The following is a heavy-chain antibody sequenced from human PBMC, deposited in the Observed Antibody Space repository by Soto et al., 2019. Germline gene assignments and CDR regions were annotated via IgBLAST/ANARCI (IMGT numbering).Heavy chain of an antibody. CDR2: IKHDGNEK. Sequence: LRLSCAATGFMFGTYWMSWVRQAPGKGLEWVANIKHDGNEKYYADSVKGRFTVSRDNVKNFLHLQMSSLRGDDTGVYFCVRATLSWGHYYFRGLDVWGQGTTVTVS. CDR1: GFMFGTYW. D-gene: IGHD3-22*01. V-gene: IGHV3-7*01. CDR3: VRATLSWGHYYFRGLDV. J-gene: IGHJ6*02.